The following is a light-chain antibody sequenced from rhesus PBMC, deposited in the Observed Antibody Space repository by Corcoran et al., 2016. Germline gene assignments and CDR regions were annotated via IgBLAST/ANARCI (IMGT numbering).Light chain of an antibody. CDR1: QGITND. J-gene: IGKJ2*01. CDR2: EAS. Sequence: DIQMTQSPSSLSASVGDRVTITCRASQGITNDLAWYQQKPGETPKLLIYEASSFESGLPSRFSGSGSGTDFTLTISSLQSEDFATYYCQHYYSIPYSFGQGTKVEIK. CDR3: QHYYSIPYS. V-gene: IGKV1S17*01.